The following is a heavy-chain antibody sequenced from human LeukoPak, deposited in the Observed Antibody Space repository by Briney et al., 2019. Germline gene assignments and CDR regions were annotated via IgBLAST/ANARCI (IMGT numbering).Heavy chain of an antibody. CDR1: GYTFTSYD. CDR2: MNPKSGNT. J-gene: IGHJ6*03. Sequence: ASVKVSCKASGYTFTSYDINWVRQATGQGLEWMGWMNPKSGNTLYAQKFQGRVTMTRNTSISTAYMELSSVRSEDTAVYYCARFLKNPVNRRGPANYYMDVWGKGTTVTISS. D-gene: IGHD2/OR15-2a*01. CDR3: ARFLKNPVNRRGPANYYMDV. V-gene: IGHV1-8*01.